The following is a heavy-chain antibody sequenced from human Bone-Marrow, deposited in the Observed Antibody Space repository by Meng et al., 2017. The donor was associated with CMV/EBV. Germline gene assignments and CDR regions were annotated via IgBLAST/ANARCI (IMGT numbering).Heavy chain of an antibody. CDR3: ARDPSAPQYYYGMDV. Sequence: GESLKISCAASGFTFSDYYMSWIRQAPGKGLEWVSYISSSGSTTYYADSVKGRFTISRDNAKNSLYLQMNSLRAEDTAVYYCARDPSAPQYYYGMDVWGQGTTVTVSS. J-gene: IGHJ6*02. V-gene: IGHV3-11*04. CDR1: GFTFSDYY. CDR2: ISSSGSTT.